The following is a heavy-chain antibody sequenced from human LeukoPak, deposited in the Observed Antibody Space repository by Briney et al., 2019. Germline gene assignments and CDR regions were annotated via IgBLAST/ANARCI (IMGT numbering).Heavy chain of an antibody. J-gene: IGHJ4*02. CDR1: GYIFTNYG. CDR3: ARSPLPYYYDSSGPFDY. V-gene: IGHV1-18*01. D-gene: IGHD3-22*01. CDR2: ISAYNGNT. Sequence: GASVKVSCKASGYIFTNYGISWVRQAPGQGLEWVGWISAYNGNTNYAQKLQGRVTMTTDTSTSTAYMELRSLRSDDTAVYYCARSPLPYYYDSSGPFDYWGQGTLVTVSS.